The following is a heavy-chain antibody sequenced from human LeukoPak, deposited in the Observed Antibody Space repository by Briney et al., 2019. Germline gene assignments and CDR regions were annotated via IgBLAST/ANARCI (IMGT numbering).Heavy chain of an antibody. Sequence: KPSETLSLTCAVYGGSFSGYYWSWIRQPPGKGLEWIGEINHSGSTNYNPSLKSRVTISVDTSKNQFSLKLSSVTAADTAVYYCATTDDCSSTSCAFDYWGQGTLVTVSS. V-gene: IGHV4-34*01. CDR3: ATTDDCSSTSCAFDY. CDR2: INHSGST. D-gene: IGHD2-2*01. CDR1: GGSFSGYY. J-gene: IGHJ4*02.